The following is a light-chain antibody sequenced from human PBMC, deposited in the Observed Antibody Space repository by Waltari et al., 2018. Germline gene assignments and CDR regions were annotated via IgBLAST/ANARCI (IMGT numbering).Light chain of an antibody. CDR1: QSISNS. CDR2: DVS. CDR3: QFRSDFFT. J-gene: IGKJ3*01. V-gene: IGKV3-11*01. Sequence: EIVLTQSPATLSLSPGERATLSCRASQSISNSVAWYQQKPGQAPRLLIYDVSNRATGIPARFSGSGSVTDFTLTISSLEPEDFAVYYCQFRSDFFTFGPGTKVDIK.